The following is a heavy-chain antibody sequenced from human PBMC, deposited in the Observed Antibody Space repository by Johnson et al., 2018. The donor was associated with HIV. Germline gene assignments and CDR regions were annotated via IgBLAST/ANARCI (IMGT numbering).Heavy chain of an antibody. D-gene: IGHD3-22*01. CDR1: GFTFDDYA. V-gene: IGHV3-9*01. CDR3: VFGEDYYDSGGHHHGPAAFDF. J-gene: IGHJ3*01. Sequence: VQLVESGGGLQQPGGSLRLSCAASGFTFDDYAMHWVRQAPGKGLEWVSGISWNSGSIGYADSVKGRFTISRDNAKNSLYLQMNSLRAEDTALYYCVFGEDYYDSGGHHHGPAAFDFWGLGTMVTVSS. CDR2: ISWNSGSI.